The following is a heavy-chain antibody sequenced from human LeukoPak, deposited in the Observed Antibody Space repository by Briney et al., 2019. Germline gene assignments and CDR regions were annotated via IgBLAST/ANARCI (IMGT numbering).Heavy chain of an antibody. D-gene: IGHD5-24*01. CDR2: IFYNGST. V-gene: IGHV4-39*07. CDR3: ARRSQMATINVGGGINWFDP. J-gene: IGHJ5*02. CDR1: GGSISSSSYY. Sequence: SETLSLTCSLSGGSISSSSYYWGWIRQPPGKGLEWIGSIFYNGSTHYKPSLKSRVTISVDTSKNQFSLKLSSVTAADTAAYYCARRSQMATINVGGGINWFDPWGQGTLVTVSS.